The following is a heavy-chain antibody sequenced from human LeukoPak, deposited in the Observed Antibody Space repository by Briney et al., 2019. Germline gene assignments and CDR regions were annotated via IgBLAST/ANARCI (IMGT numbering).Heavy chain of an antibody. D-gene: IGHD3-10*01. CDR1: GYTFTGYY. V-gene: IGHV1-2*02. CDR2: INPNSGGT. J-gene: IGHJ5*02. CDR3: ARDKFTIPVRGVMSHNWFDP. Sequence: GASVKVSCKASGYTFTGYYMHWVRQAPGQGLEWMGWINPNSGGTNYAQKFQGRVTMTRDTSISTAYMELSRLRSDDTAVYYCARDKFTIPVRGVMSHNWFDPWGQGTLVTVSS.